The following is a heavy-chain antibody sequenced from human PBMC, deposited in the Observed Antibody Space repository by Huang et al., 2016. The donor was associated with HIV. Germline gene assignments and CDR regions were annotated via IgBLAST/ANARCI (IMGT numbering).Heavy chain of an antibody. CDR3: VREREMATLRVRSFDS. CDR2: ISISGGSI. J-gene: IGHJ4*02. V-gene: IGHV3-11*01. CDR1: GFSFSDYY. Sequence: QVQLVESGGGLVKPGGSLRLACEASGFSFSDYYMSWIRQAPGKGLEWSSYISISGGSIYYADSVRGRFTISRDNAKNSLYLQMNSLRVEDTAIYYCVREREMATLRVRSFDSWGQGTLVTVSS.